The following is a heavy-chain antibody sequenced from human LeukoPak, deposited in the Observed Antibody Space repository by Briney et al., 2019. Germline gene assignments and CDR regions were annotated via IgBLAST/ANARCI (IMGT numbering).Heavy chain of an antibody. CDR2: ISGDVRDI. Sequence: PGGSLRLSCEASVFTLNKYWMHWVRHAPGKGLVWVSRISGDVRDIDSAHSVKGRVTASRDDAKNILLLQMTCMRVEDTAIYYCAGHAYTTTSNWLEPSGEGDLVTVSS. V-gene: IGHV3-74*01. D-gene: IGHD5-24*01. CDR1: VFTLNKYW. J-gene: IGHJ5*02. CDR3: AGHAYTTTSNWLEP.